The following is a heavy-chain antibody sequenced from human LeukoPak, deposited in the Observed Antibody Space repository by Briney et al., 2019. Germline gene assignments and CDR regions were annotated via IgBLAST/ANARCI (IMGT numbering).Heavy chain of an antibody. CDR3: ATAYGSGSYTL. CDR1: GFTFSSYG. CDR2: ISYDGSNK. D-gene: IGHD3-10*01. V-gene: IGHV3-30*03. Sequence: GGSLRLSCAASGFTFSSYGMHWVRQAPGKGLEWVAVISYDGSNKYYADSVKGRFTISRDNSKNTLYLQMNSLRAEDTAVYYCATAYGSGSYTLWGQGTLVTVSS. J-gene: IGHJ4*02.